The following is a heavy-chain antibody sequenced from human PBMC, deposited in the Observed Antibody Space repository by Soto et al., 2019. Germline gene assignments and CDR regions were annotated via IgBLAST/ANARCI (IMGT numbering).Heavy chain of an antibody. CDR2: IDKDGAVT. V-gene: IGHV3-74*01. J-gene: IGHJ5*02. D-gene: IGHD3-10*01. CDR3: ARVDLDSWQVTLGS. Sequence: EVQLVESGGGLVQPGGSLRLSCAASGFSFERYWMHWVRQAQGKGLMWVARIDKDGAVTNYAESVKGRFTISRDNAKNTLYLQMNSLRAEDSALYYCARVDLDSWQVTLGSWGQGTLVTVSS. CDR1: GFSFERYW.